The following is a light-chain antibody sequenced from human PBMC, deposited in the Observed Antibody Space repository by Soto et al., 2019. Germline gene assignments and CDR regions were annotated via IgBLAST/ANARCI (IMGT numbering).Light chain of an antibody. V-gene: IGKV4-1*01. CDR2: WAS. CDR1: QSVLYSSNNKNY. CDR3: QQYYSNPQT. J-gene: IGKJ2*01. Sequence: DIVMTQSPDSLAVSLGERATINCKSSQSVLYSSNNKNYLAWYQQKPGQPPKLLIYWASTRESGVPDRFSGSGSGTDFTLTISSLQAEDVAFYYCQQYYSNPQTFGQGTKLEIK.